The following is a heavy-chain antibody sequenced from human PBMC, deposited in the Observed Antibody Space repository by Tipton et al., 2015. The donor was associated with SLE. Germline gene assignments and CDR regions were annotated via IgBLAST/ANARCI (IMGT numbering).Heavy chain of an antibody. V-gene: IGHV4-4*07. CDR2: IYSSGDR. CDR3: ARHNPGGHYFDF. J-gene: IGHJ4*02. Sequence: TLSLTCTVSGGSISSYYWSWIRQPAGRGLEWIGRIYSSGDRDYNPSLRSRVTMSIDASQNRVSLKVTSVTAADTAVYYRARHNPGGHYFDFWGQGTLVTVSS. CDR1: GGSISSYY.